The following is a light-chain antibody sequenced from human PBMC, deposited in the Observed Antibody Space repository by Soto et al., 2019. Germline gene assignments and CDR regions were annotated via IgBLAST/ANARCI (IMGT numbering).Light chain of an antibody. CDR1: QSVISY. Sequence: EIVLTQSPATLSLSPGERATLSCRASQSVISYLAWYQQKPGQAPRLLIYDASNRATGIPARFSGSGSGTDFTLTIGSLEPEDFAVYYCQQRSSNWPPVTFGQGTRLEIK. CDR3: QQRSSNWPPVT. CDR2: DAS. V-gene: IGKV3-11*01. J-gene: IGKJ5*01.